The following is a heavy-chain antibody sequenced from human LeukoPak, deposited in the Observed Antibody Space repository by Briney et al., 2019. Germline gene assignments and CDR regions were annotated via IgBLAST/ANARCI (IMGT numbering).Heavy chain of an antibody. CDR3: ARRSSGGSYWD. D-gene: IGHD1-26*01. CDR1: GYSFTSYW. CDR2: IYPGDSET. Sequence: GESLKISCKGSGYSFTSYWIAWVRQMPGKGLGWMAIIYPGDSETRYSPSFQGQVTISADKSITTAYLQWSSLKASDTAMYYCARRSSGGSYWDWGQGTLVTVSS. J-gene: IGHJ4*02. V-gene: IGHV5-51*01.